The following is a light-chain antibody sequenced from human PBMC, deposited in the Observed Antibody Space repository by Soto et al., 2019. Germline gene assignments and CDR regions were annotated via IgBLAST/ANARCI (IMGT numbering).Light chain of an antibody. J-gene: IGKJ4*01. CDR3: QQANSFPLT. CDR1: QDIANC. Sequence: DIQMTQSPSSLSASVGDRVTITCQASQDIANCLNWYQQKAGRAPKFLIYDASNLETGVPSRFSGSGSGTDFTLTISSLQPEDFATYYCQQANSFPLTFGGGTKVDIK. CDR2: DAS. V-gene: IGKV1-33*01.